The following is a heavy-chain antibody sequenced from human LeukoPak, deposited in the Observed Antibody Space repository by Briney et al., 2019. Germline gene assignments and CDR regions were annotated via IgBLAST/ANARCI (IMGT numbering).Heavy chain of an antibody. CDR2: IHSDGSST. V-gene: IGHV3-74*01. CDR1: GFTFSQYW. J-gene: IGHJ3*02. D-gene: IGHD2-15*01. Sequence: GGSLRLSCAASGFTFSQYWMHWVRQAPGKGLVWVSRIHSDGSSTSYADSVKGRFTISRDNVKNTLFLQMNSLRAEDTAVYYCARVEAGAFDIWGQGTTVTVSS. CDR3: ARVEAGAFDI.